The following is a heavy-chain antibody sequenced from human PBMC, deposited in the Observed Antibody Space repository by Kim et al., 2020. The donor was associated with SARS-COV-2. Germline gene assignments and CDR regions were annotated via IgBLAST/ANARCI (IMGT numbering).Heavy chain of an antibody. D-gene: IGHD6-6*01. Sequence: SETLSLTCAVYGGSFSGYYWSWIRQPPGKGLEWIGEINHSGSTNYNPSLKSRVTISVDTSKNQFSLKLSSVTAADTAVYYCARGSAARLGYYYYGMDVWGQGTTVTVSS. CDR1: GGSFSGYY. CDR3: ARGSAARLGYYYYGMDV. J-gene: IGHJ6*02. CDR2: INHSGST. V-gene: IGHV4-34*01.